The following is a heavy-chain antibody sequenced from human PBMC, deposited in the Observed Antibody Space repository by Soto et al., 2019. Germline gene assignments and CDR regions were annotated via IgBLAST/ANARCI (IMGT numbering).Heavy chain of an antibody. J-gene: IGHJ5*02. CDR1: GGTFSSYA. D-gene: IGHD3-3*01. Sequence: SVKVSCKASGGTFSSYAMSWVRQAPGQGLEWMGGIIPIFGTANYAQKFQGRVTITADESTSTAYMELSSLRSEDTAVYYCARGSMIFGVVHNWFDPWGQGTLVTVSS. CDR3: ARGSMIFGVVHNWFDP. V-gene: IGHV1-69*13. CDR2: IIPIFGTA.